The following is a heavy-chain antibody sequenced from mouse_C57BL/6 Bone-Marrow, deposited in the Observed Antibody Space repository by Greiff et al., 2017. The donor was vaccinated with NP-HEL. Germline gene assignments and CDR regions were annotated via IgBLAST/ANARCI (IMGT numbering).Heavy chain of an antibody. J-gene: IGHJ1*03. CDR2: INHSGET. CDR3: AGDYDGYWYFDV. D-gene: IGHD2-3*01. Sequence: VKLMESGPGLVKPSQSLFLTCSITGFPITSGYYWIWIRQPPGKPLEWMGYINHSGETFYNPSLQSPISITRETSKNPFFLQLNSVTTEDTAMYYCAGDYDGYWYFDVWGTGTTVTVSS. V-gene: IGHV12-3*01. CDR1: GFPITSGYY.